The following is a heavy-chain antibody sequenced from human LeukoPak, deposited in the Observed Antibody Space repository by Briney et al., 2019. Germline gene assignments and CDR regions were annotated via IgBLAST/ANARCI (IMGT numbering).Heavy chain of an antibody. CDR3: ARRGGSRGWGAFDI. CDR1: GFTFSSYA. CDR2: ISGIGAST. J-gene: IGHJ3*02. Sequence: GGSLRLSCAASGFTFSSYAMSWVRQAPEKGLEWVSSISGIGASTYYADSVKGRFTVSRDNSKNTLSLQMNSLRPEDTAIYYCARRGGSRGWGAFDIWGQGTIVTVSS. V-gene: IGHV3-23*01. D-gene: IGHD6-19*01.